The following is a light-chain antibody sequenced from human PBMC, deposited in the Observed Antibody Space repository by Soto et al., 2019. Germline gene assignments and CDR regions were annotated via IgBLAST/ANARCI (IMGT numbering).Light chain of an antibody. Sequence: QPVLTQSPSASASLGASVKLTCTLSSGHSSYAIAWHQQQPEKGPRYLMKLNSDGSHSKGDGIPDRFSGSSSGAERYLTISSLQSEDEADYYCQTWGSGIYWVFGAGTKLTVL. CDR3: QTWGSGIYWV. V-gene: IGLV4-69*01. CDR2: LNSDGSH. CDR1: SGHSSYA. J-gene: IGLJ3*02.